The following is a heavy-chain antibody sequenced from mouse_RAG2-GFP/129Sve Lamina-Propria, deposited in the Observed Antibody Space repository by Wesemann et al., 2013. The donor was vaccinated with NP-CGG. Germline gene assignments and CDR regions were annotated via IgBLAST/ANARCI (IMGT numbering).Heavy chain of an antibody. Sequence: QVQLQQSGAELVKPGASVKISCKASGYAFSSYWMNWVKQRPGKGLEWIGQIYPGDGDTNYNGKFKGKATLTADKSSSTAYMQLSSLTSEDSAVYFCARSGYYGDPFAYWGQGTLVTVSA. CDR1: GYAFSSYW. CDR2: IYPGDGDT. V-gene: IGHV1-80*01. D-gene: IGHD2-13*01. J-gene: IGHJ3*01. CDR3: ARSGYYGDPFAY.